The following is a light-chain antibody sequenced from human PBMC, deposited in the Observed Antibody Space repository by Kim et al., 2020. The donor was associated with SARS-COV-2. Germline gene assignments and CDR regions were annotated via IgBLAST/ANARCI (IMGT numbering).Light chain of an antibody. CDR3: ATWDDSLRGPV. CDR2: RNN. CDR1: SSNIGSNY. V-gene: IGLV1-47*01. Sequence: GQRGTISCSGSSSNIGSNYVKWYQQDPGTAPKLLIHRNNQRPSGVPDRFSASKSGTSASLAISGLRSDDEADYYCATWDDSLRGPVFGGGTKLTVL. J-gene: IGLJ2*01.